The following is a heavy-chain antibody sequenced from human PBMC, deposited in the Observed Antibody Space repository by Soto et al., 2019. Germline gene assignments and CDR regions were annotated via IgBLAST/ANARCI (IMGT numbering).Heavy chain of an antibody. V-gene: IGHV1-69*13. D-gene: IGHD3-22*01. J-gene: IGHJ5*02. Sequence: VASVKVSCKASGGTFSSYAISWVRQAPGQGLEWMGGIIPIFGTANYAQKFQGRVTITADESTSTAYMELSSLRSEDTAVYYCARAGYYDSTKAWFDPWGQGTLVTVSS. CDR1: GGTFSSYA. CDR3: ARAGYYDSTKAWFDP. CDR2: IIPIFGTA.